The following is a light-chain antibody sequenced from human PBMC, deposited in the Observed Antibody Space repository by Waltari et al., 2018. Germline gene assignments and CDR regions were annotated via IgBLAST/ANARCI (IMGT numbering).Light chain of an antibody. CDR1: SSDVGTYNR. CDR2: EVT. J-gene: IGLJ1*01. V-gene: IGLV2-18*02. CDR3: CSFTTNTTYL. Sequence: QSALTQPPSVSGSPGQSVTISCTGTSSDVGTYNRVSWYQQSPGTAPKLIIYEVTNRPSGVPDRFSGSKSGNTASLTISGLQAGDEADYYCCSFTTNTTYLFGTGTRVTVL.